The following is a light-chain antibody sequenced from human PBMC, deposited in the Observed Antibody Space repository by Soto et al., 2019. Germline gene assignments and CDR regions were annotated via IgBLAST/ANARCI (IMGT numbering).Light chain of an antibody. Sequence: DIQMTQSPSSLSASVGDRVTITCRASQSISTYLNWYQQKPGKAPKALISAASSLQSGVPSRFSGSGSGTDFTLTISSLQPEDVATYFCQQSYRTPITFGQGTRLEIK. CDR1: QSISTY. V-gene: IGKV1-39*01. J-gene: IGKJ5*01. CDR2: AAS. CDR3: QQSYRTPIT.